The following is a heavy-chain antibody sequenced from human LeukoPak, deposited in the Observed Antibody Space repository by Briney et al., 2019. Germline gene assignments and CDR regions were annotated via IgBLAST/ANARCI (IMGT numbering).Heavy chain of an antibody. CDR2: INSDGSST. Sequence: QPGGSLRLSCAASGFTFSSYWMHWVRQAPGKGLVWVSRINSDGSSTNYADSVKGRFTISRDNAKNTLYLQMNSLRAEDTAVYYCARDPPWYYDLDYWGQGTLVTVSS. D-gene: IGHD3-3*01. V-gene: IGHV3-74*01. CDR3: ARDPPWYYDLDY. CDR1: GFTFSSYW. J-gene: IGHJ4*02.